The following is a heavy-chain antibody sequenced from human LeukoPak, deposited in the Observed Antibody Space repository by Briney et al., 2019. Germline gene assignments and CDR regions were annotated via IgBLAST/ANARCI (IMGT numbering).Heavy chain of an antibody. J-gene: IGHJ3*02. CDR1: GFTFSTYS. Sequence: RPGGSLRLSCAASGFTFSTYSMNWGRQAPGKGLEWVSGINWNGDSTGYVDSVKGRFIISRDNAKNSLYLQMNSLRAEDTAVYYCARAAILLVGGSTGAFDIWGRGTMVTVSS. CDR3: ARAAILLVGGSTGAFDI. D-gene: IGHD1-26*01. CDR2: INWNGDST. V-gene: IGHV3-20*04.